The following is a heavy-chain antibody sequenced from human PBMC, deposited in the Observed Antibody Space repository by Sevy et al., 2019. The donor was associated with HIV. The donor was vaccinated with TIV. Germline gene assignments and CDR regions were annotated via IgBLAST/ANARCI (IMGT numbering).Heavy chain of an antibody. J-gene: IGHJ4*02. CDR3: ARLIMITFGGEKSDY. Sequence: GGSLRLSCAASGFTFSSYSMNWVRQAPGKGLEWVSSISSSSYIYYADSVKGRFTISRDNAKNSLYLQMNSLRAEDTAVYYCARLIMITFGGEKSDYWGQGTLVTVSS. D-gene: IGHD3-16*01. CDR2: ISSSSYI. V-gene: IGHV3-21*01. CDR1: GFTFSSYS.